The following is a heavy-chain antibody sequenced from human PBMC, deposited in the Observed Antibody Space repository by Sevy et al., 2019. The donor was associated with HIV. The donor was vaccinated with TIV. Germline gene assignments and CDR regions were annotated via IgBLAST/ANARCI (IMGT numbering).Heavy chain of an antibody. CDR3: VRAGLGGVSYSLDC. CDR2: MKQDGSEK. V-gene: IGHV3-7*04. CDR1: GFTFSSYW. Sequence: GGSLRLSCAASGFTFSSYWMSWVRQAPGKGLEWVATMKQDGSEKYYVDSVKGRFTISRDNAKHSLYLQMNSLRAEDTAVYYCVRAGLGGVSYSLDCRGQGTLVTVSS. D-gene: IGHD3-16*01. J-gene: IGHJ4*02.